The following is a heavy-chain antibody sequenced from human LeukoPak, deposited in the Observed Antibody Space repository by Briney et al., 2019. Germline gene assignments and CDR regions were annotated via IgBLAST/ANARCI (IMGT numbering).Heavy chain of an antibody. CDR1: GFTFDDYG. Sequence: GGSLRLSCAASGFTFDDYGMSWVRQAPGKGLEWVSGINWNGGSTGYADSVKGRFTISRDNAKNSLYLQMNSLRAEDTAVYYCARDQTTAAAGTGWFDPWGQGTLVTVSS. CDR3: ARDQTTAAAGTGWFDP. D-gene: IGHD6-13*01. V-gene: IGHV3-20*04. J-gene: IGHJ5*02. CDR2: INWNGGST.